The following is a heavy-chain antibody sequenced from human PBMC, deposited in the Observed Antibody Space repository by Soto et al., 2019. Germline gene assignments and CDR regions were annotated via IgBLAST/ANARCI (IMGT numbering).Heavy chain of an antibody. J-gene: IGHJ4*02. D-gene: IGHD2-2*01. V-gene: IGHV3-21*01. CDR3: ARDCSSTSCYGGLFDY. Sequence: DSVKGRFTISRDNAKNSLYLQMNSLRAEDTAVYYCARDCSSTSCYGGLFDYWGQGTLVTVSS.